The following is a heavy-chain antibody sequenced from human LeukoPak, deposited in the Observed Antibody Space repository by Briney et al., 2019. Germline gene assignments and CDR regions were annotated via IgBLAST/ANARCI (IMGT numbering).Heavy chain of an antibody. V-gene: IGHV3-48*01. J-gene: IGHJ3*02. D-gene: IGHD3-3*01. Sequence: GGSLRLSCAASGFTFSSYSMNWVRQAPGKGLEWVSYISSSSSTIYYADSVKGRFTISRDNAKNSLYLQMNSLRAEDTAVYYCAKDRAAYDFWSGYYKDDAFDIWGQGTMVTVSS. CDR3: AKDRAAYDFWSGYYKDDAFDI. CDR2: ISSSSSTI. CDR1: GFTFSSYS.